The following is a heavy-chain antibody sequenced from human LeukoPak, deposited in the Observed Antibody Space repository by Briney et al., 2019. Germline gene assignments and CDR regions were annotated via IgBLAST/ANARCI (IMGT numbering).Heavy chain of an antibody. D-gene: IGHD3-22*01. CDR3: TTEFLINYYDSSGFYH. Sequence: PSETLSLTCTVSGGSISSNSYYWGWIRQPPGKGLEWIGSIYYSGSTYYNPSLKSRVTISVDTSKNQFSLKLRSVTAADTAVYYCTTEFLINYYDSSGFYHWGQGTLVTVSS. CDR1: GGSISSNSYY. CDR2: IYYSGST. J-gene: IGHJ5*02. V-gene: IGHV4-39*07.